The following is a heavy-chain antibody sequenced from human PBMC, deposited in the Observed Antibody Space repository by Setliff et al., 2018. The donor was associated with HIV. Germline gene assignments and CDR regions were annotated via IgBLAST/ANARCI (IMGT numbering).Heavy chain of an antibody. D-gene: IGHD3-22*01. Sequence: SETLSLTCIVSGGSINSTSYYWGWIRQPPGQGLEWIGSISYSGDTFYNTSLKTQITISVDTSKNHLSLKVSSLTAADTAVYYCARAPYYDYRGLAVYYFDYWGQGTLVTVSS. CDR1: GGSINSTSYY. J-gene: IGHJ4*02. CDR3: ARAPYYDYRGLAVYYFDY. CDR2: ISYSGDT. V-gene: IGHV4-39*07.